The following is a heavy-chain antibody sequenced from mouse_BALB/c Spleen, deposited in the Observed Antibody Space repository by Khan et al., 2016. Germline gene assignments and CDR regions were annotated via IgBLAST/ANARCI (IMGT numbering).Heavy chain of an antibody. Sequence: QIQLVQSGPELKKPGETVKISCKASGYTFTNYGMNWVKQAPGKGLKWMGWINTYTGEPTYADDFKGRFAFSLETSASPAYLQINNLKNEDMATYFCARGYGNYLYYYAMDYWGQGTSVTVSS. CDR2: INTYTGEP. J-gene: IGHJ4*01. CDR3: ARGYGNYLYYYAMDY. CDR1: GYTFTNYG. D-gene: IGHD2-10*02. V-gene: IGHV9-1*02.